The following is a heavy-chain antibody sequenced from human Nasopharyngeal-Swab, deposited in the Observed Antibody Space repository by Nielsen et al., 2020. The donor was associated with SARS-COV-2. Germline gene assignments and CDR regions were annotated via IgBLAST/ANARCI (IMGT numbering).Heavy chain of an antibody. CDR3: ATGPPVAGHNWFDP. CDR2: ISSSSSYI. V-gene: IGHV3-21*04. Sequence: GGSLRLSCAASGFTFSSYSMNWVRQAPGKGLEWVSSISSSSSYIYYADSVKGRFTISRDNAKNSLYLQMNSLRSEDTAVYYCATGPPVAGHNWFDPWGQGTLVTVSS. D-gene: IGHD6-19*01. CDR1: GFTFSSYS. J-gene: IGHJ5*02.